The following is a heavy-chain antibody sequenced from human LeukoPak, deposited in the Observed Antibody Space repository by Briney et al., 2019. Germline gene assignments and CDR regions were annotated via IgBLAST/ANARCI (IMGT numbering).Heavy chain of an antibody. CDR2: IYCSGST. CDR1: GGSISSYY. V-gene: IGHV4-59*01. CDR3: ARSGAVAGTDY. D-gene: IGHD6-19*01. J-gene: IGHJ4*02. Sequence: SETLSLTCTVSGGSISSYYWSWIRQPPGKGLEWIGYIYCSGSTNYNPSLKSRVTISVDTSKNQFSLKLSSVTAADTAVYYCARSGAVAGTDYWGQGTLVTVSS.